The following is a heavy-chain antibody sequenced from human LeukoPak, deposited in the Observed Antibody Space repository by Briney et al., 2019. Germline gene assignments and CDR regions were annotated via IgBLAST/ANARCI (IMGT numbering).Heavy chain of an antibody. CDR1: GFTFSSYA. V-gene: IGHV3-30-3*01. D-gene: IGHD3-3*01. CDR2: TSYDGSNK. CDR3: ARTIFGVDYYYYGMDV. Sequence: HPGGSLRLSCAASGFTFSSYAMHWVRQAPGKGLEWVAVTSYDGSNKYYADSVKGRFTISRDNSKNTLYLQMNSLRAEDTAVYYCARTIFGVDYYYYGMDVWGQGTTVTVPS. J-gene: IGHJ6*02.